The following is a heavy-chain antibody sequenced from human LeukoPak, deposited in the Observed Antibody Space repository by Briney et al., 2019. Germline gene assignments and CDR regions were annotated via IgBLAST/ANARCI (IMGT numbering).Heavy chain of an antibody. D-gene: IGHD5-18*01. Sequence: TLSLTXAXSGGSIXSGGYSWSWIRQPPGKGLEWIGYINHSGSTNYNPSLKSRVTISVDTSKNQFSLKLSSVTAADTAVYYCARSTGYSYGAVGYWGQGTLVTVSS. CDR2: INHSGST. V-gene: IGHV4-30-2*01. CDR3: ARSTGYSYGAVGY. CDR1: GGSIXSGGYS. J-gene: IGHJ4*02.